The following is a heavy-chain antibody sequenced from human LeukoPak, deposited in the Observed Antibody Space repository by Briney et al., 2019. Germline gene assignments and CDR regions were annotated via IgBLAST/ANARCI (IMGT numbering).Heavy chain of an antibody. D-gene: IGHD2-2*01. Sequence: PSETLSLTCAVYGGSFSGYYWSWIRQPPGKGLEWIGYIYYSGSTNYNPSLKSRVTISVDTSKNQFSLKLSSVTAADTAVYYCAKGTTYCSSTSCYYGIYGMDVWGQGTTVTVSS. CDR2: IYYSGST. CDR1: GGSFSGYY. CDR3: AKGTTYCSSTSCYYGIYGMDV. J-gene: IGHJ6*02. V-gene: IGHV4-59*08.